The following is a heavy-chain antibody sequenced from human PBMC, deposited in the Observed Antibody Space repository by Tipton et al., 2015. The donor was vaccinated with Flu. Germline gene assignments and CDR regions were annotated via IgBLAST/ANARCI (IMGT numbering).Heavy chain of an antibody. V-gene: IGHV3-11*01. Sequence: LSLTCSVSGDSMGSRYYWGWIRQAPGKGLEWVSHISSSGTTINYADSVKGRFTISRDNAKNSLYLQMNSLRAEDTAVYYCARDHPPSITVLGEITDYFGMAVWGQGTTVTVSS. CDR3: ARDHPPSITVLGEITDYFGMAV. CDR1: GDSMGSRYY. J-gene: IGHJ6*02. D-gene: IGHD3-3*01. CDR2: ISSSGTTI.